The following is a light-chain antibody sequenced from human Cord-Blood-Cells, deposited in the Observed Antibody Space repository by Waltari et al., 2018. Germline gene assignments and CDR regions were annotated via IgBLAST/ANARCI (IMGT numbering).Light chain of an antibody. CDR3: QSADSSGTYPVV. V-gene: IGLV3-25*03. CDR1: ALPKQY. CDR2: KDS. Sequence: SYELTQPPSVSVSPGQTARITRPGDALPKQYAYWYQQTPGQAPVLVIYKDSERPSGIPERFSGSSSGTTVTLTISGVQAEDEADYYCQSADSSGTYPVVFGGGTKLTVL. J-gene: IGLJ2*01.